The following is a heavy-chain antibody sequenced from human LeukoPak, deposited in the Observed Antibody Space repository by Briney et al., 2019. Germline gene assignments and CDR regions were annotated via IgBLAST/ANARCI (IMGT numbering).Heavy chain of an antibody. Sequence: SETLSLTCTVSGGSISSYYWSWIRQPPGKGLEWIGYIYYSGSTNYNPSLKSRVTMSVDTSKNQFSLKLSSVAAADTAVYYCARDGWHYYGSGSYFGGFDSWGQGTMVTVSS. CDR1: GGSISSYY. V-gene: IGHV4-59*01. CDR3: ARDGWHYYGSGSYFGGFDS. CDR2: IYYSGST. J-gene: IGHJ5*01. D-gene: IGHD3-10*01.